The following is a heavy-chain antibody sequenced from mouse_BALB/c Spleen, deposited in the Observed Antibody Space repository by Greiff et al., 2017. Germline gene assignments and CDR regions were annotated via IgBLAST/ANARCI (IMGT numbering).Heavy chain of an antibody. CDR3: ARSPSTYYYAMDY. J-gene: IGHJ4*01. CDR1: GYTFTNYW. V-gene: IGHV1-63*02. Sequence: VQRVESGAELVRPGTSVKISCKASGYTFTNYWLGWVKQRPGHGLEWIGDIYPGGGYTNYNEKFKGKATLTADTSSSTAYMQLSSLTSEDSAVYFCARSPSTYYYAMDYWGQGTSVTVSS. CDR2: IYPGGGYT. D-gene: IGHD1-1*01.